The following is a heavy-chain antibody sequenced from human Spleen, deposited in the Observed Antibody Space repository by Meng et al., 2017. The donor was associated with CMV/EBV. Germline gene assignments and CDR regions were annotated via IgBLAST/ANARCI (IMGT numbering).Heavy chain of an antibody. Sequence: SGYTFTSYDINWVRQATGQGLEWMGWMNPNSGNTGYAQKFQGRVTITRNTSISTAYMELRSLRSDDTAVYYCARSGAYYYDSSGYPDYWGQGTLVTVSS. V-gene: IGHV1-8*03. D-gene: IGHD3-22*01. CDR2: MNPNSGNT. CDR1: GYTFTSYD. J-gene: IGHJ4*02. CDR3: ARSGAYYYDSSGYPDY.